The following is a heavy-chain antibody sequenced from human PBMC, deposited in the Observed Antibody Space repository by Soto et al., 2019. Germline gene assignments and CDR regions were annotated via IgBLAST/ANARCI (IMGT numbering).Heavy chain of an antibody. CDR2: INHSGST. J-gene: IGHJ4*02. V-gene: IGHV4-34*01. CDR1: GGSFSGYY. Sequence: SETLSLTCAVYGGSFSGYYWSWIRQPPGKGLEWIGEINHSGSTNYNPSLKSRVTISVDTSKNQFSLKLSSVTAADTAVYYCARGLESNYDYIWGSYRFDYFDYWGQGTLVTVSS. D-gene: IGHD3-16*02. CDR3: ARGLESNYDYIWGSYRFDYFDY.